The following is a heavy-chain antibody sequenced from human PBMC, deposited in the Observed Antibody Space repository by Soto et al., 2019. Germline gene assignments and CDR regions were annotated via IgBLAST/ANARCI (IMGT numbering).Heavy chain of an antibody. Sequence: QVQLQESGPGLVKPSETLSLTCTVSGGSISSYYWSWIRQPPGKGLEWIGYIYYSGSTNYNPSLKSRVTITGDHSKNPFPLKLSSVNAGDPAVYYCARVYRDHLDYRGPGTLVTVSS. V-gene: IGHV4-59*01. J-gene: IGHJ4*02. CDR2: IYYSGST. CDR1: GGSISSYY. D-gene: IGHD4-17*01. CDR3: ARVYRDHLDY.